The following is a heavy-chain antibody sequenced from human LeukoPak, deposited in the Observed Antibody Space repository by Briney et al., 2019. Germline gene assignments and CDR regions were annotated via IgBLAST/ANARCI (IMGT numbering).Heavy chain of an antibody. CDR1: GGTFSSYA. D-gene: IGHD3-22*01. Sequence: SVKVSCKASGGTFSSYAISWVRLAPGQGLEWMGGIIPIFGTANYAQKFQGRVTITTDESTSTAYMELSSLRSEDTAVYYCARGRITMIVPGAFDIWGQGTMVTVSS. J-gene: IGHJ3*02. CDR2: IIPIFGTA. CDR3: ARGRITMIVPGAFDI. V-gene: IGHV1-69*05.